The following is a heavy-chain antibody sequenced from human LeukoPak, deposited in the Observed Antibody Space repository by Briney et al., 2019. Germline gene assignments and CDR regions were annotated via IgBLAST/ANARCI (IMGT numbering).Heavy chain of an antibody. CDR1: GFTFSSYS. D-gene: IGHD2-15*01. V-gene: IGHV3-21*01. CDR2: ISSSSSYI. Sequence: GGSLRLSCAASGFTFSSYSMNCVRQAPGKGLEWVSSISSSSSYIYYADSVKGRFTISRDNAKSSLYLQMNSLRAEDTAVYYCARGWPVFDYWGQGTLVTVSS. CDR3: ARGWPVFDY. J-gene: IGHJ4*02.